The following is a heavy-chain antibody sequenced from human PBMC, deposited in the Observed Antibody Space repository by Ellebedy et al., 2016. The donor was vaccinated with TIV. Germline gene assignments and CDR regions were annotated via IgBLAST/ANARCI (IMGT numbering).Heavy chain of an antibody. CDR2: IGTLADT. V-gene: IGHV3-13*04. J-gene: IGHJ3*02. CDR3: ATNTVTEGWAYGLDI. D-gene: IGHD4-17*01. CDR1: GFTFNKHD. Sequence: GESLKISCTASGFTFNKHDMHWVRQTPGEGLEWVSAIGTLADTFYPDSVKGRFTISRENAKNSLYLQMNDLRAGDTAVYYCATNTVTEGWAYGLDIWGRGTMVTVSS.